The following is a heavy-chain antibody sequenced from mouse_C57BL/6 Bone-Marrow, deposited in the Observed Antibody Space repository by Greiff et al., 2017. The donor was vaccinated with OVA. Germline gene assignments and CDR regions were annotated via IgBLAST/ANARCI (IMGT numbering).Heavy chain of an antibody. Sequence: EVKLVESGGGLVQPKGSLKLSCAASGFSFNTYAMNWVRQAPGKGLEWVARIRSKSNNYATYYADSVKDRFTISRDDSESMLYLQMNNLKTEDTAMYYCVRQGYYGSSSFDYWGQGTTLTVSS. CDR3: VRQGYYGSSSFDY. J-gene: IGHJ2*01. CDR1: GFSFNTYA. V-gene: IGHV10-1*01. CDR2: IRSKSNNYAT. D-gene: IGHD1-1*01.